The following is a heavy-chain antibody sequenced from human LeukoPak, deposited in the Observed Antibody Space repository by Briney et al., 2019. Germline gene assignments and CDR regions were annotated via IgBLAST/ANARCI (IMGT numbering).Heavy chain of an antibody. CDR1: GFTFSSYE. CDR2: IKQDGSEK. V-gene: IGHV3-7*01. J-gene: IGHJ6*03. CDR3: ARERLTVTTNYMDV. D-gene: IGHD4-17*01. Sequence: GGSLRLSCAASGFTFSSYEMSWVRQAPGKGLEWVANIKQDGSEKYYVDSVKGRFTISRDNAKNSLYLQMHSLRAEDTAVYYCARERLTVTTNYMDVWGKGTTVTVSS.